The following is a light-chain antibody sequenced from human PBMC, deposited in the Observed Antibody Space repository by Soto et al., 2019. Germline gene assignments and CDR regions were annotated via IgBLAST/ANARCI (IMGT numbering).Light chain of an antibody. CDR2: EVS. CDR1: NSDVGAFNY. CDR3: SSYTTSSTRV. Sequence: SVLTQPASVTGSPGQSIAITSNGTNSDVGAFNYVSWYQQHPDKAPKLMIYEVSNRPSGVSNRFSGSKSVNTATLTISGLQTEDEADYYCSSYTTSSTRVFGTGTKVTVL. J-gene: IGLJ1*01. V-gene: IGLV2-14*03.